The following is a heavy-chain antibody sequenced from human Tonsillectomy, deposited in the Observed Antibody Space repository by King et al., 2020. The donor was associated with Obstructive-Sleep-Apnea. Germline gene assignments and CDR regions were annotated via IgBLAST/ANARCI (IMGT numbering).Heavy chain of an antibody. CDR1: GGSISSSSYY. D-gene: IGHD2-2*01. Sequence: QLQESGPGLVKPSETLSLTCPVSGGSISSSSYYWGWIRQPPGKGLEWIGSIYYSGSTYYNPSLKSRVTISVDTSKNQFSRKLSSVTAADTAVYYCAREGDIVVVPAANMDVWGQGTTVTVSS. CDR3: AREGDIVVVPAANMDV. CDR2: IYYSGST. J-gene: IGHJ6*02. V-gene: IGHV4-39*07.